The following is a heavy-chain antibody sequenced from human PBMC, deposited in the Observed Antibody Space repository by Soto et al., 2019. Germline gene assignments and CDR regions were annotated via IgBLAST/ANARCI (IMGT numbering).Heavy chain of an antibody. V-gene: IGHV1-69*12. D-gene: IGHD2-15*01. J-gene: IGHJ6*02. Sequence: QVQLVQSGAEVKKPGSSVKVSCKASGGTFSSYAISWVRQAPGQGLEWMGGIIPIFRTADYAQKFQGRVTITADESTSTAYISLSSRRSEDTAVYYCASVETQRYYYGMDVWGQGTTVTVSS. CDR3: ASVETQRYYYGMDV. CDR1: GGTFSSYA. CDR2: IIPIFRTA.